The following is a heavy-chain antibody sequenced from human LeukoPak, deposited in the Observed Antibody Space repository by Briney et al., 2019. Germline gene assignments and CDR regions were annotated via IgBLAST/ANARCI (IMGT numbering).Heavy chain of an antibody. CDR1: GFTFSSYA. CDR3: ASPPYGSGSYYSGY. Sequence: PGGSLRLSCAASGFTFSSYAMHWVRQAPGKGLEWVAVISYDGSNKYYADSVKGRFTISRDNAKNSLYLQMNSLRAEDTAVYYCASPPYGSGSYYSGYWGQGTLVTVSS. CDR2: ISYDGSNK. D-gene: IGHD3-10*01. V-gene: IGHV3-30-3*01. J-gene: IGHJ4*02.